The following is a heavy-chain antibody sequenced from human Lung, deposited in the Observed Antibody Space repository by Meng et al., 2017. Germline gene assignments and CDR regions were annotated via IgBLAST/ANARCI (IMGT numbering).Heavy chain of an antibody. D-gene: IGHD1-14*01. J-gene: IGHJ4*02. CDR2: LIAVFDKT. CDR3: ARGRRNEPLFDY. Sequence: QIQLGQSGAEVKNPWSSVKVACKTSGGSFSTHTFSWVRQAPGKGLEWMGGLIAVFDKTKAAPRFQDRVTFTADESTSTAYMELSSLTFDDTAVYFCARGRRNEPLFDYWGQGTLVTVSS. CDR1: GGSFSTHT. V-gene: IGHV1-69*13.